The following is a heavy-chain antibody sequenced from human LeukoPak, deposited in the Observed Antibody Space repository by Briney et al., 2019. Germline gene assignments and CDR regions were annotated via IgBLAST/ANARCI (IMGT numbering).Heavy chain of an antibody. D-gene: IGHD4-11*01. CDR1: GFTFSSYT. V-gene: IGHV3-21*01. CDR3: ARAPGTIYSNYATPDY. Sequence: GGSLRLSCVASGFTFSSYTMNWVRQAPGKGLEWVSCISGDKSYIHYADSVKGRFTISRANAKNSLYLQMSSLRAEDAAVYYCARAPGTIYSNYATPDYWGEGTLVTVSS. CDR2: ISGDKSYI. J-gene: IGHJ4*02.